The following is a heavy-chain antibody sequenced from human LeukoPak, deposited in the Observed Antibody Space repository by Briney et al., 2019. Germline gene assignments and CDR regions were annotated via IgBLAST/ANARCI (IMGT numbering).Heavy chain of an antibody. J-gene: IGHJ4*02. D-gene: IGHD3-10*01. V-gene: IGHV4-34*01. CDR1: SGSFSGYY. CDR3: ARGRETYYGSGSYSSSVDY. Sequence: SETLSLTCAVYSGSFSGYYWSWIRQPPGKGLEWIGEINHSGSTNYNPSLKSRVTISVDTSKNQFSLKLSSVTAADTAVYYCARGRETYYGSGSYSSSVDYWGQGTLVTVSS. CDR2: INHSGST.